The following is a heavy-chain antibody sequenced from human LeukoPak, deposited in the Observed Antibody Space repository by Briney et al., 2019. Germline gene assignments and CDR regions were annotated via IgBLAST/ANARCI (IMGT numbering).Heavy chain of an antibody. Sequence: KPSETLSLTCTVSGGSISGSSYCWGWIRQPPGKGLEWIGSHYYTGSIYHNPSLNSRVTISVDTSKNQFSLKLSSVTAADTAVYSCARDGPANWGLSDHWGPGTPVTVSS. D-gene: IGHD7-27*01. CDR3: ARDGPANWGLSDH. J-gene: IGHJ4*02. V-gene: IGHV4-39*07. CDR2: HYYTGSI. CDR1: GGSISGSSYC.